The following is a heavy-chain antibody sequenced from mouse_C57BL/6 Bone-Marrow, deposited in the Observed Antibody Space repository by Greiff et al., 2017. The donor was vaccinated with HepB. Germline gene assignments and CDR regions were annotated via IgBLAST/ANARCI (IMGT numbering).Heavy chain of an antibody. J-gene: IGHJ2*01. CDR1: GYTFTDYY. CDR3: ARLYYPYYFDY. Sequence: VQLQQSGPELVKPGASVKISCKASGYTFTDYYINWVKQRPGQGLAWIGWIYPGSGNTKYNEKFKGKATLTVDTSSSTAYMQLSSLTSEDSAVYFCARLYYPYYFDYWGQGTTLTVSS. D-gene: IGHD1-1*01. CDR2: IYPGSGNT. V-gene: IGHV1-84*01.